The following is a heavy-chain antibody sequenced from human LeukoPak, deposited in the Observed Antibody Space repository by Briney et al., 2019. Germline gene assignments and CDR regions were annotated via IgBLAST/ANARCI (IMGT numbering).Heavy chain of an antibody. D-gene: IGHD1-26*01. CDR1: GYSLSELS. J-gene: IGHJ5*01. CDR3: ATEKDLLLDS. Sequence: ASVKVSRKVSGYSLSELSTHWVRRAPGQGLEWMGGFDPGDDETIYAQKFQGRVTMTEDTSTDTAYLELSSLISEDTAVYFCATEKDLLLDSWGQGTPVTVSS. CDR2: FDPGDDET. V-gene: IGHV1-24*01.